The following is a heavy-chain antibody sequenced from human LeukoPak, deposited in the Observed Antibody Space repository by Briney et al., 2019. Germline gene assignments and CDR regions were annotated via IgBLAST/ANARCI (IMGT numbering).Heavy chain of an antibody. D-gene: IGHD3-10*01. Sequence: GGSLRLSCAGSGFTFSNTWMSWVRQAPGKGLEWVSYISSSGSTIYYADSVKGRFTISRDNAKNSLYLQMNSLRAEDTAVYYCARGGSGSYSFDYWGQGTLVTVSS. CDR1: GFTFSNTW. V-gene: IGHV3-11*01. J-gene: IGHJ4*02. CDR3: ARGGSGSYSFDY. CDR2: ISSSGSTI.